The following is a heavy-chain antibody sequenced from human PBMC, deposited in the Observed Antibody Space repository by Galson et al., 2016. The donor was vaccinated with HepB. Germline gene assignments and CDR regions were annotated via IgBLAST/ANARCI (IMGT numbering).Heavy chain of an antibody. CDR1: GGSISSGGYY. Sequence: LSLTCTVSGGSISSGGYYWSWIRQHPGKGLEWIGYIYYSGSTYYNPSLRSRVTISADTSKNQFSLKLSSVTAADTAVYYCAGWGYSSSRYSDYWGQGTLVTVFS. CDR3: AGWGYSSSRYSDY. CDR2: IYYSGST. D-gene: IGHD6-13*01. V-gene: IGHV4-31*03. J-gene: IGHJ4*02.